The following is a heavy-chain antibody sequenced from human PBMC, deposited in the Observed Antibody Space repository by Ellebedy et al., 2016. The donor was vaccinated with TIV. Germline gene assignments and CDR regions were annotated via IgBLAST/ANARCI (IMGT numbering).Heavy chain of an antibody. CDR3: ARIPGNSDHVLDAFDI. D-gene: IGHD2-21*01. CDR2: IYYSGRT. V-gene: IGHV4-59*01. Sequence: SETLSLXXTVSGASISNSYWSWMRQSPGKGLEWIGNIYYSGRTNYNPSLKSRVAISVDTSKKQFSLKLTSVTAADTAIYYCARIPGNSDHVLDAFDIWGQGTMVTVSS. J-gene: IGHJ3*02. CDR1: GASISNSY.